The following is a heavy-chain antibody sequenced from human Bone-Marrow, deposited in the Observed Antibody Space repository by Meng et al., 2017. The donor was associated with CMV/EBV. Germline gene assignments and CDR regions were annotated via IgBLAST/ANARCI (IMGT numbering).Heavy chain of an antibody. D-gene: IGHD2-2*01. CDR2: INPVGGVT. CDR1: GYTFTGYY. J-gene: IGHJ4*02. CDR3: ARDWGSAAKLGD. Sequence: ASVKVFCKASGYTFTGYYMHWVRQAPGQGLEWMGIINPVGGVTTYAQKFQDRISMTTKTSTSTVDMELRSLRSEDTAVYYCARDWGSAAKLGDWGQGTLVTVAS. V-gene: IGHV1-46*01.